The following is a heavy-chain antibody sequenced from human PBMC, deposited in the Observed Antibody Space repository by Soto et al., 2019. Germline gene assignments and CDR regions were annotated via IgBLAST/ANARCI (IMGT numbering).Heavy chain of an antibody. CDR3: ARVSGSYYYGMDV. Sequence: ASETLSLTCAVSGGSIISGGYSWIWIRQPPGKGLEWIGYIYHSGSTYYNPSLKSRVTISVDKSKNQFSLKLSSVTAADTAVYYCARVSGSYYYGMDVWGQGTTVTVSS. J-gene: IGHJ6*02. CDR2: IYHSGST. D-gene: IGHD1-26*01. V-gene: IGHV4-30-2*01. CDR1: GGSIISGGYS.